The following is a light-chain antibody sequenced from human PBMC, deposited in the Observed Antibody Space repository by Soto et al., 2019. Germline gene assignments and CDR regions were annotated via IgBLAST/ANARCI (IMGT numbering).Light chain of an antibody. CDR3: QQYNSYPWT. CDR1: ESVGTK. V-gene: IGKV3-15*01. Sequence: ETVLTQSPDTLSVSPGERATLSCGASESVGTKLAWYQQKPGQAPRLLIYGASTRATGIPARFSGDGSGTEFTLTISSLQPDDFATYYCQQYNSYPWTFGQGTKVEIK. CDR2: GAS. J-gene: IGKJ1*01.